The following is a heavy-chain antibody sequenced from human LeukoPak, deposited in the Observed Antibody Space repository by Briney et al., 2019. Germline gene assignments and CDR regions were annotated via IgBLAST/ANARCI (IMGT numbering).Heavy chain of an antibody. D-gene: IGHD4-23*01. CDR3: ARDMDGGNSGDAFDI. CDR1: GFTVSSNY. J-gene: IGHJ3*02. Sequence: GVLRLSCAASGFTVSSNYMSWVRQAPGKGLEWVSVIYSGGSTYYADSVKGRFTISRDNSKNTLYLQMNSLRAEDTAVYYCARDMDGGNSGDAFDIWGQGTMVTVSS. V-gene: IGHV3-66*01. CDR2: IYSGGST.